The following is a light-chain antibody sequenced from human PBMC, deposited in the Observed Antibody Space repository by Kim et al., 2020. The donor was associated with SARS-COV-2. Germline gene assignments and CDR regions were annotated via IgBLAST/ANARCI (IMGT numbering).Light chain of an antibody. J-gene: IGLJ3*02. CDR2: EDN. CDR3: QSYDSSNVWV. CDR1: SGSIASNY. Sequence: NFMLTQPHSVSESPGKTVTISCTRSSGSIASNYVQWYQQRPGSVPTTVIYEDNQRPSGVPDRFSGSIDSSSNSASLTISGLKTEDEADYYCQSYDSSNVWVFGGGTQLTVL. V-gene: IGLV6-57*03.